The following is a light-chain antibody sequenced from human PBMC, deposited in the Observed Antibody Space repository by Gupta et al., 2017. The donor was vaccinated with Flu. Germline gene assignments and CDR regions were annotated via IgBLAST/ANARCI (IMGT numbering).Light chain of an antibody. CDR3: QADDSSNVV. Sequence: TVTISCTCSSGSIASNFVQWYQQRPGSAPITVIYEDNHRPSGVPDRFSGSIDSSSNTASLTISGLKTEDEDDYYWQADDSSNVVFGGGTKLTVL. J-gene: IGLJ2*01. CDR2: EDN. V-gene: IGLV6-57*02. CDR1: SGSIASNF.